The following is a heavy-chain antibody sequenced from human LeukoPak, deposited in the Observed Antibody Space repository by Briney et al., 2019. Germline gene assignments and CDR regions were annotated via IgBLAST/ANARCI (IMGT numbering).Heavy chain of an antibody. CDR1: GGSINAFY. CDR2: VYSTGSA. CDR3: SRGSGGHFPFEY. V-gene: IGHV4-4*07. Sequence: PSETLSLTCTVSGGSINAFYWSVIRQPAGKGLEWIGRVYSTGSANYNPSLKTRVTMSVDKSKNQFSLSLTSVTAADTAVYYCSRGSGGHFPFEYWGLGTLVTVSS. J-gene: IGHJ4*02. D-gene: IGHD6-19*01.